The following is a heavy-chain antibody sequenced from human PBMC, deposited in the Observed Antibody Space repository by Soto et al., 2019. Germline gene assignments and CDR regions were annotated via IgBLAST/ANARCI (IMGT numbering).Heavy chain of an antibody. V-gene: IGHV4-34*01. CDR1: GGSFSGYY. J-gene: IGHJ5*02. Sequence: SETLSLTCAVYGGSFSGYYWTWIRQPPGTGLEWIGEINHSGSTNYNPSLKSRVTISVDTSKNQFSLKLSSVTAADTAVYYCARGEAHIVVVTAIGYNWFDPWGQGTLVTVS. D-gene: IGHD2-21*02. CDR2: INHSGST. CDR3: ARGEAHIVVVTAIGYNWFDP.